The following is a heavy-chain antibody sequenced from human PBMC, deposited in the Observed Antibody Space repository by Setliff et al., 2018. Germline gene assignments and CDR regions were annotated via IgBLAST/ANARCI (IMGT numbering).Heavy chain of an antibody. CDR2: IYPGDSDT. CDR1: GYIFTNYW. D-gene: IGHD2-2*01. CDR3: TRHEDRNKCTSSSCYRENDAFDV. Sequence: PGESLTISCKASGYIFTNYWIGWVRQMPGKGLEWMGVIYPGDSDTRYSPSFQGQVTISADKSINTAYLQWSSLKASDTAIYYCTRHEDRNKCTSSSCYRENDAFDVWGQGARVTV. J-gene: IGHJ3*01. V-gene: IGHV5-51*01.